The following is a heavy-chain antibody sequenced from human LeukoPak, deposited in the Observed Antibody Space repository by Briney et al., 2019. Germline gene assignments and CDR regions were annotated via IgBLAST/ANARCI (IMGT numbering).Heavy chain of an antibody. V-gene: IGHV3-23*01. D-gene: IGHD3-16*02. CDR3: AKDRNYNYVWGSYPPALYFDF. CDR1: GFTFSSYA. CDR2: ISRSGGTT. J-gene: IGHJ4*02. Sequence: PGGSLRLSCAASGFTFSSYAMTWVRQAPGKGLEWVSAISRSGGTTYYADSAKGRFTISRDNSKNTLYLQMNSLRAEDTAVYYCAKDRNYNYVWGSYPPALYFDFWGQGTLVTVSS.